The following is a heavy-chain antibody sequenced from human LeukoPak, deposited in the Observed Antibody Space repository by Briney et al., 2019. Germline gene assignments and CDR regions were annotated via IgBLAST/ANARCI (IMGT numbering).Heavy chain of an antibody. CDR3: ARLTKGRYFGYIFDY. CDR1: GGSVSSSLNY. Sequence: SETLSLTCTVSGGSVSSSLNYWGWIRQPPGKGLEWIGNTYYTGSTYSNPTLKSRLTMSVDTSKNQFSLKLSSVTAADTAVYYCARLTKGRYFGYIFDYWGQGTLLTVSS. J-gene: IGHJ4*02. CDR2: TYYTGST. D-gene: IGHD3-9*01. V-gene: IGHV4-39*01.